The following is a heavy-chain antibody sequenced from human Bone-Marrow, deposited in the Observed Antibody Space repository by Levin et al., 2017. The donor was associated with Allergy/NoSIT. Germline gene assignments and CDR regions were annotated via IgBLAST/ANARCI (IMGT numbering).Heavy chain of an antibody. J-gene: IGHJ4*02. Sequence: SQTLSLTCPVSGGSISDSSFYWGWIRQPPGKGLEWIGTIHYIGSPQYNPSLQSRLTMSVDTSKNQFSLSLSSVLAADTAVYYCVKDGAEYNYAFTTYDYWGQGALVTVSS. V-gene: IGHV4-39*07. CDR2: IHYIGSP. CDR1: GGSISDSSFY. CDR3: VKDGAEYNYAFTTYDY. D-gene: IGHD1-1*01.